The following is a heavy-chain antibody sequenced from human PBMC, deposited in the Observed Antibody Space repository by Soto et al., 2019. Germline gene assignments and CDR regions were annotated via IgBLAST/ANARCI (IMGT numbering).Heavy chain of an antibody. CDR1: GFTFSSYS. Sequence: EVPLVESGGGLAQPGGSLRLSCAASGFTFSSYSVNWVRQAPGEGLEWVSNIWSASNINYADSVKGRFTVSRDNAKNSMSLQRNGLRDEDTAVYYCVRDYSFGFDYWGQGNLVTVSS. CDR3: VRDYSFGFDY. D-gene: IGHD6-13*01. CDR2: IWSASNI. V-gene: IGHV3-48*02. J-gene: IGHJ4*02.